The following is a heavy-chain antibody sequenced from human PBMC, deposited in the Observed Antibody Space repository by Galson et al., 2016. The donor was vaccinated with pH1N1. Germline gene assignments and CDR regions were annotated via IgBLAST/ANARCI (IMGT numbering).Heavy chain of an antibody. Sequence: SLRLSCAASGFTFSRHGLHWVRQAPGKGLEWVAGIPYDGKKKYYSDSVTGRFTVSRDNSKHTRYVHMRCLRDDDTAIYFCARDHDEGFLEGLFGYWGQGTLFTVSS. J-gene: IGHJ4*02. CDR2: IPYDGKKK. D-gene: IGHD3-3*01. CDR1: GFTFSRHG. V-gene: IGHV3-30*03. CDR3: ARDHDEGFLEGLFGY.